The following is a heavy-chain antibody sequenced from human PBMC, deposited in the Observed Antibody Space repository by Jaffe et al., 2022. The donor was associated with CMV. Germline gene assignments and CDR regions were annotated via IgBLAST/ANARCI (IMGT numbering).Heavy chain of an antibody. CDR1: GYNFRSNW. V-gene: IGHV5-51*01. CDR3: ARLADYYDSSGYMGAFDI. D-gene: IGHD3-22*01. CDR2: IYPGDSDT. Sequence: EVKLVQSGAEVKKPGESLKISCQGFGYNFRSNWIGWVRQMPGRGLEWMGTIYPGDSDTRYSPSFQGQVTISADKSISTAYLQWSSLKAPDTAMYYCARLADYYDSSGYMGAFDIWGQGTMVTVSS. J-gene: IGHJ3*02.